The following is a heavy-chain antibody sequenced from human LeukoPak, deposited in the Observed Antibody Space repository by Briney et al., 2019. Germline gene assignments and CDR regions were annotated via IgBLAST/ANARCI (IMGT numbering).Heavy chain of an antibody. J-gene: IGHJ4*02. D-gene: IGHD6-13*01. CDR3: ARHVDTYSSSWFDY. Sequence: PSETLSLTCAVYGGSFSDYYWSWIRQPPGKGLEWIGYFSNRGSTNYNPSLKSRVTISIDTSRNQFSLRLSSVTAADTAIYYCARHVDTYSSSWFDYWGQGTLVTVSS. CDR1: GGSFSDYY. CDR2: FSNRGST. V-gene: IGHV4-59*08.